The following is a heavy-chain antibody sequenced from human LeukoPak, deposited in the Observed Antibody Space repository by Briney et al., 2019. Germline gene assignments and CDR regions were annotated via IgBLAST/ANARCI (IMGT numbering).Heavy chain of an antibody. J-gene: IGHJ5*02. CDR1: GGTFSSYA. D-gene: IGHD3-3*01. CDR3: AGRTHYDFWSGYYLP. Sequence: ASVKVSCKASGGTFSSYAISWVRQAPGQGLEWMGGIIPIFGTANYAQKFQGRVTITTDESTSTAYMELSSLRSEDTAVYYCAGRTHYDFWSGYYLPWGQGTLVTVSS. V-gene: IGHV1-69*05. CDR2: IIPIFGTA.